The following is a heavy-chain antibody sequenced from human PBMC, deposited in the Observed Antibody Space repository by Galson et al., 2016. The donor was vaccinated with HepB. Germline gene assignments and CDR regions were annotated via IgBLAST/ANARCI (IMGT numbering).Heavy chain of an antibody. CDR3: ARERGIAAAATLAY. CDR1: GFTFSSYG. Sequence: SLRLSCAASGFTFSSYGMHWVRQAPGKGLDWVAVIWYDGSNKYYADSVKGRFTISRDNSKNTLYLQMNSLRAEDTAVYYCARERGIAAAATLAYWGQGTLVTASS. V-gene: IGHV3-33*01. D-gene: IGHD6-13*01. J-gene: IGHJ4*02. CDR2: IWYDGSNK.